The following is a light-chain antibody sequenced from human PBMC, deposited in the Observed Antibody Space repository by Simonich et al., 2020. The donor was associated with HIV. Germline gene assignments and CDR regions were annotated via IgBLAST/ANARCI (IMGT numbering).Light chain of an antibody. CDR1: SSDVGGYNY. CDR3: CSYAGGYTWV. V-gene: IGLV2-14*01. CDR2: DVS. J-gene: IGLJ2*01. Sequence: QSALTQPASVSGSPGQSITISCTGTSSDVGGYNYVSWYQQHPGKAPKLMIYDVSKRPSGVSNRFSGSKSGNTASLTISGLQAEDEADYYCCSYAGGYTWVFGGGTKVTVL.